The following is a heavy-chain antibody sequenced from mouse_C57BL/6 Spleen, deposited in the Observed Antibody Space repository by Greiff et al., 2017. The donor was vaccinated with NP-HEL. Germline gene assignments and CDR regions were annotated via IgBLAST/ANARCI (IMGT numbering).Heavy chain of an antibody. J-gene: IGHJ4*01. D-gene: IGHD3-2*02. CDR1: GFNIKDDY. V-gene: IGHV14-4*01. Sequence: EVQLQQSGAELVRPGASVKLSCTASGFNIKDDYMHWVKQRPEQGLEWIGWIDPENGDTEYASKFQGKATITADTSSNTAYLQLSSLTSEDPAVYYCTTRGSSAAMDYWGQGTSVTVSS. CDR3: TTRGSSAAMDY. CDR2: IDPENGDT.